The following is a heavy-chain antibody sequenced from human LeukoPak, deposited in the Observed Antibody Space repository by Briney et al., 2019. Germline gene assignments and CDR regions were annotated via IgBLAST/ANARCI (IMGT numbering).Heavy chain of an antibody. V-gene: IGHV3-48*01. CDR2: ISRTSSNI. CDR1: GFTFSSYS. Sequence: GGSLRLSCAASGFTFSSYSMNWVRQAPGKGLEWVSYISRTSSNIYYADSVKGRFTISRDSAKNSMYLQMNSLKAEDTAVYYCAADSSSLYEVEYWGRGTLVTVSS. J-gene: IGHJ4*02. D-gene: IGHD6-13*01. CDR3: AADSSSLYEVEY.